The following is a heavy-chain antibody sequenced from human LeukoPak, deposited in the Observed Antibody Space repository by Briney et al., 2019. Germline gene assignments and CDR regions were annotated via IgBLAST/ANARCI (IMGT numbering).Heavy chain of an antibody. CDR1: GGSISSYY. Sequence: SETLSLTCTVSGGSISSYYWSWIRQPPGKGLEWIGYIYYSGSTNYNPSLKSRVTISVGTSKNQFSLKLSSVTAADTAMYYCARVSGYDWESFYDYWGQGSLVTVSS. V-gene: IGHV4-59*01. D-gene: IGHD5-12*01. CDR3: ARVSGYDWESFYDY. CDR2: IYYSGST. J-gene: IGHJ4*02.